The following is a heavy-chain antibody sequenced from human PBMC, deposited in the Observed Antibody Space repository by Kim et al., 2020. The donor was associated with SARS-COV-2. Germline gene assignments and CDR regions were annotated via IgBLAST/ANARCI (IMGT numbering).Heavy chain of an antibody. CDR2: MNPNSGNT. CDR3: ARGHLESIVVVIAPRPYYYYMDV. D-gene: IGHD2-21*01. CDR1: GYTFTSYD. Sequence: ASVKVSCKASGYTFTSYDINWVRQATGQGLEWMGWMNPNSGNTGYAQKFQGRVTMTRNTSISTAYMELSGLRSEETAVYYCARGHLESIVVVIAPRPYYYYMDVWGKGSQVTFSS. J-gene: IGHJ6*03. V-gene: IGHV1-8*01.